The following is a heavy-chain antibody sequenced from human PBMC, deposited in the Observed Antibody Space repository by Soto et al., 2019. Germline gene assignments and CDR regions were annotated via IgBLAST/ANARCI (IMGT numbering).Heavy chain of an antibody. Sequence: GASVKVSCKASGYTFTGYYMHWVRQAPGQGLEWMGWINPNSGGTNYAQKFQGWVTMTRDTSISTAYMELSRLRSDDTAVYYCATTNISAAGTGFYYYGMDVWGPGPTVTVSS. J-gene: IGHJ6*02. CDR3: ATTNISAAGTGFYYYGMDV. CDR2: INPNSGGT. CDR1: GYTFTGYY. V-gene: IGHV1-2*04. D-gene: IGHD6-13*01.